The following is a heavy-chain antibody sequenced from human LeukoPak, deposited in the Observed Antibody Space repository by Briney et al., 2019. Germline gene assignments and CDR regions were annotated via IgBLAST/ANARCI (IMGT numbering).Heavy chain of an antibody. CDR2: IYTSGST. CDR3: ARDLIAAAGTGYDY. Sequence: SETLSLTCTVSGGSISSSSYYWSWIRQPAGKGLEWIGRIYTSGSTNYNPSLKSRVTMSVDTSKNQFSLKLSSVTAADTAVYYCARDLIAAAGTGYDYWGQGTLVTVSS. V-gene: IGHV4-61*02. CDR1: GGSISSSSYY. J-gene: IGHJ4*02. D-gene: IGHD6-13*01.